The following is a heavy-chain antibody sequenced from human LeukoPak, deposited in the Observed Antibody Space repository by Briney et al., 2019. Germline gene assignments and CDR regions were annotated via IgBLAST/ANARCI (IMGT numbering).Heavy chain of an antibody. D-gene: IGHD6-25*01. CDR1: GFTFGAYW. J-gene: IGHJ4*02. Sequence: PGGSLRLSCAASGFTFGAYWMTWVRQTPGKGLEWLSYISPSSAYTNFADSVKGRFTISRGNAKNSLYLQMNSLRVEDTAVYYCARHLVVAATTGGYYFEYWGQGTLVTVSS. CDR2: ISPSSAYT. CDR3: ARHLVVAATTGGYYFEY. V-gene: IGHV3-11*03.